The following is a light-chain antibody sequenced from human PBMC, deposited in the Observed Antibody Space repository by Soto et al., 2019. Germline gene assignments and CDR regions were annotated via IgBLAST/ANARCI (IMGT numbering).Light chain of an antibody. CDR3: SAWDGSLSGRV. Sequence: QSVLTQPPSVSGAPGQRVTISCTGSSSNIGAGYDVHWYQQLPGTAPKLVIYGNRNRPSGVPDRFSGSKSGTSASLAISGLRSEDEADYYCSAWDGSLSGRVFGGGTQLTVL. CDR1: SSNIGAGYD. J-gene: IGLJ2*01. CDR2: GNR. V-gene: IGLV1-40*01.